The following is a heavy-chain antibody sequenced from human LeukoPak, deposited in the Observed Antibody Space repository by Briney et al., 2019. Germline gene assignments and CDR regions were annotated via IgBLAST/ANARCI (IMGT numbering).Heavy chain of an antibody. J-gene: IGHJ6*02. CDR2: IYYSGTT. D-gene: IGHD6-19*01. CDR3: ARSSPRYSSGWYNGMDV. CDR1: GGSICSYY. V-gene: IGHV4-59*01. Sequence: SETLSLTCTVSGGSICSYYWSCMRHPPGEGVVWIGYIYYSGTTNYNPSLESRVTISIDTSKNQFSLKLTSVTAADTAVYYCARSSPRYSSGWYNGMDVWGQGTTVTVSS.